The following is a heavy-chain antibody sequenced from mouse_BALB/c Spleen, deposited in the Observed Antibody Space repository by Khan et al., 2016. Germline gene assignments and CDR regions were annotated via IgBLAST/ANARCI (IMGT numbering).Heavy chain of an antibody. CDR1: GFAFSSYD. V-gene: IGHV5-12-1*01. D-gene: IGHD2-14*01. Sequence: EVELVESGGGLVKPGGSLKLSCAASGFAFSSYDMSWVRQTPEKRLEWVAYISSGGGSTFYPDTVKGRFTISRDNAKNTLYLQMSSLKSEDTVMYYSASGYDYFDYWGQGTTLTVSS. CDR3: ASGYDYFDY. J-gene: IGHJ2*01. CDR2: ISSGGGST.